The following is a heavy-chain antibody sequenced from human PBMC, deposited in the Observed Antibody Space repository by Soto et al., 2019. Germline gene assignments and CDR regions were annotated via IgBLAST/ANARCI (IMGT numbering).Heavy chain of an antibody. Sequence: PSETLSLTCTVSGVSIGSSTNYWGWIRQPPRKGLEWFGSIYYSGSTYYNPSLKSRVTISVDTSTNHFSLKLSSLTAADTAVYYCARPSGGGAFDIWGQGTMVTVSS. D-gene: IGHD2-8*02. CDR3: ARPSGGGAFDI. CDR2: IYYSGST. J-gene: IGHJ3*02. V-gene: IGHV4-39*01. CDR1: GVSIGSSTNY.